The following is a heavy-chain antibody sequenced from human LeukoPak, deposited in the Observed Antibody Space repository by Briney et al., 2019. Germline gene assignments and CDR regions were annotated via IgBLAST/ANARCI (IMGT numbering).Heavy chain of an antibody. CDR3: ARSQDAFDI. CDR2: ISSSSSY. V-gene: IGHV3-69-1*01. Sequence: GGSLRLSCAASGFTFDDYAMHWVRQAPGKGLEWVPSISSSSSYYYADSVKGRFTISRDNANNSLCLQMNSLRAEDTAVYYCARSQDAFDIWGQGTMVTVSS. CDR1: GFTFDDYA. J-gene: IGHJ3*02.